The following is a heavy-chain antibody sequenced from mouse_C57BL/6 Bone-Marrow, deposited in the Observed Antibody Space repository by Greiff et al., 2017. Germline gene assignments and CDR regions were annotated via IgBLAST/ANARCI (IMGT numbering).Heavy chain of an antibody. CDR2: IYPGGGYT. V-gene: IGHV1-63*01. D-gene: IGHD4-1*01. Sequence: QVQLQQSGAELVRPGTSVKMSCKASGYTFTNYWIGWAKQRPGHGLEWIGDIYPGGGYTNYNEKFKGKATLTADKSSSTAYMQCSSLTSEESAIYYGARSGANWEGWFAYWGQGTLVTVSA. CDR1: GYTFTNYW. CDR3: ARSGANWEGWFAY. J-gene: IGHJ3*01.